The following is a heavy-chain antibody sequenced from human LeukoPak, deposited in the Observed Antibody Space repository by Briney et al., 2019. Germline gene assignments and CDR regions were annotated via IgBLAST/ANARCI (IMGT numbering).Heavy chain of an antibody. V-gene: IGHV4-31*03. D-gene: IGHD4-17*01. CDR1: GGSISSGGYY. Sequence: SETLSPTCTVSGGSISSGGYYWSWIRQHPGKGLEWIGYIYYSGSTYYNPSLKSRVTISVDTSKNQFSLKLSSVTAADTAVYYCARAVIMTTVTFDYWGQGTLVTVSS. J-gene: IGHJ4*02. CDR2: IYYSGST. CDR3: ARAVIMTTVTFDY.